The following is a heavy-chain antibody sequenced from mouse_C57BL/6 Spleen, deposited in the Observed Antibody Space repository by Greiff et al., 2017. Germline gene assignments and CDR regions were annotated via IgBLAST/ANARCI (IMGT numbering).Heavy chain of an antibody. CDR2: INPSSGYT. CDR3: AREKNYYSNVPDY. D-gene: IGHD2-5*01. J-gene: IGHJ2*01. CDR1: GYTFTSYW. Sequence: QVQLQQSGAELAQPGASVKLSCKASGYTFTSYWMHWVKQRPGQGLEWIGYINPSSGYTKYNQKFKDKATLTAANSSSTAYMQLSSLTSEDSAVYYSAREKNYYSNVPDYWGQGTTLTVSS. V-gene: IGHV1-7*01.